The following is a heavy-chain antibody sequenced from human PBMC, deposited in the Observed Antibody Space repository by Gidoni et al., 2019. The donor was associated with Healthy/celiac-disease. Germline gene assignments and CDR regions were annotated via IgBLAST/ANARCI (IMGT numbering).Heavy chain of an antibody. CDR2: IYHSGSP. CDR1: GYSISSGYY. J-gene: IGHJ5*02. Sequence: QVQLQESGPGLVKPSETLSLTCAVSGYSISSGYYWGWIRQPPGKGLEWIGSIYHSGSPYYNPSLKSRVTISVDTSKNQFSLKLSSVTAADTAVYYCARDSSGWYHWFDPWGQGTLVTVSS. CDR3: ARDSSGWYHWFDP. V-gene: IGHV4-38-2*02. D-gene: IGHD6-19*01.